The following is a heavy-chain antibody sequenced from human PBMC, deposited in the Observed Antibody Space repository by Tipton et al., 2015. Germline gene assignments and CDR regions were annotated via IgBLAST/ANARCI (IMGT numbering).Heavy chain of an antibody. J-gene: IGHJ6*02. CDR1: GYSFTSYW. CDR3: ARHVLGVAAAGLALDV. CDR2: IQPGDSQT. Sequence: QSGPEVKKPGDSLKISCQGSGYSFTSYWIAWVRQMPGKGLEWMGIIQPGDSQTRYSPSFQGQVTFSVDKSISTAYLQWSGLKASDSARYYCARHVLGVAAAGLALDVWGQGTTVTVSS. V-gene: IGHV5-51*01. D-gene: IGHD6-13*01.